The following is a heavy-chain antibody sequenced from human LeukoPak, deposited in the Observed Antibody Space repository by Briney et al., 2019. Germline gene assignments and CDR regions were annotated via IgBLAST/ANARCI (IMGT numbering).Heavy chain of an antibody. J-gene: IGHJ4*02. CDR2: ISGSGGST. D-gene: IGHD3-22*01. CDR1: GFTFSSYA. CDR3: AKDLTERDNSGHLNYSDY. Sequence: GGSLRLSCAASGFTFSSYAMSWVRQAPGTGLESVSAISGSGGSTYYADSVKGRFTISRDNSKNTLYLQMNSLRAEDTAVYYCAKDLTERDNSGHLNYSDYWGQGTLVTVSS. V-gene: IGHV3-23*01.